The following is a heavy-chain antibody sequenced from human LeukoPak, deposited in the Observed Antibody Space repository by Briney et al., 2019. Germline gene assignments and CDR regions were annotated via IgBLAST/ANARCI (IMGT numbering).Heavy chain of an antibody. J-gene: IGHJ4*02. V-gene: IGHV4-34*03. D-gene: IGHD6-13*01. CDR2: INHSGST. CDR1: GGSFSGYY. CDR3: ASMRASTRAAAGNDY. Sequence: SETLSLTCAVYGGSFSGYYWSWIRQPPGKGLEWIGEINHSGSTNYNPSLKSRVTISLDTSKNQFSLKLSSVTAADTAVYAGASMRASTRAAAGNDYWGQGTLVTVSS.